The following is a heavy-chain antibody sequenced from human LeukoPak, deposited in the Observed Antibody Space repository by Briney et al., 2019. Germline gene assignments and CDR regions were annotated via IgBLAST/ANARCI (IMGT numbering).Heavy chain of an antibody. D-gene: IGHD6-19*01. J-gene: IGHJ5*02. V-gene: IGHV3-23*01. Sequence: GGSLRLSCAASVFTFSSYPMSWVRQAPWKGLEWVSAISGSGGSTCYADSVKGRFTISRDNSKNTLYLQMNSLRAEDTAVYYCAKEQWLGTNNWFDPWGQGTLVTVSS. CDR3: AKEQWLGTNNWFDP. CDR1: VFTFSSYP. CDR2: ISGSGGST.